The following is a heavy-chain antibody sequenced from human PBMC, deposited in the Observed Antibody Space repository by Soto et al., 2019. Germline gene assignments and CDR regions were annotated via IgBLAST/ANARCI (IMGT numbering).Heavy chain of an antibody. J-gene: IGHJ6*02. V-gene: IGHV4-31*03. Sequence: SETLSLTCTVSGGSISSDGYYWSWIRQHPGKGLEWIGYIYSSGSAYYDPSLSSRVTIFLDTSKSQFSLRLTSVTAADTAVYYCARDLTGPSITMIEDGMDVWGQGTTVTVSS. CDR3: ARDLTGPSITMIEDGMDV. CDR2: IYSSGSA. CDR1: GGSISSDGYY. D-gene: IGHD3-22*01.